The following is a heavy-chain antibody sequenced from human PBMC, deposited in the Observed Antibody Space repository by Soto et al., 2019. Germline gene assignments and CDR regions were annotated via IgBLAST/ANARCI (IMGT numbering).Heavy chain of an antibody. V-gene: IGHV4-61*01. CDR1: VGSVSSGSYY. D-gene: IGHD3-16*01. J-gene: IGHJ4*02. CDR2: IYYSGST. Sequence: PSETLSLTCTVSVGSVSSGSYYWSWIRHPPGKGLEWIEYIYYSGSTNYNPSLKSRVTISVDTSKNQFSLKLSSVTAADTAVYYCARDSPCYDYVWGSYDYWGQGTLVTVSS. CDR3: ARDSPCYDYVWGSYDY.